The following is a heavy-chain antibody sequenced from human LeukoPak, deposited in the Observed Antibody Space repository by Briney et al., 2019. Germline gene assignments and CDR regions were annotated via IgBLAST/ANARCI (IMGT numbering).Heavy chain of an antibody. CDR3: ARESQQFWSVGALDV. V-gene: IGHV3-21*01. CDR1: GFTFSSYS. D-gene: IGHD3-3*01. J-gene: IGHJ6*02. CDR2: ISSSSYI. Sequence: GGSLRLSCAASGFTFSSYSMNWVRQAPGKGLEWVSSISSSSYIYYADSVKGRFTISRDNAKNSLYLQMNSLTAEDTAVYFCARESQQFWSVGALDVWGQGTTVTVSS.